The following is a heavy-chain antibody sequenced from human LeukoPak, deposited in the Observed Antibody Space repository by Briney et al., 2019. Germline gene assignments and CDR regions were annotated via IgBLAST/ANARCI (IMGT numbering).Heavy chain of an antibody. V-gene: IGHV3-23*01. CDR3: AKGVQWAVPGSCLDS. Sequence: GSLRLSCAASGFTFSSYAMSWVRQAPGKGLEWVSAISGSGGSTYYADSVKGRFTVSRDNSKNTLYLQMNGLRVDDTAVYYCAKGVQWAVPGSCLDSWGLGTLVTVSS. CDR1: GFTFSSYA. CDR2: ISGSGGST. J-gene: IGHJ4*02. D-gene: IGHD6-19*01.